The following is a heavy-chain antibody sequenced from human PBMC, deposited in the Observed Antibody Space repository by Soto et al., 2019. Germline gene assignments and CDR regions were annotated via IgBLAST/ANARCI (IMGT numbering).Heavy chain of an antibody. CDR1: GFTFSSYA. CDR2: MSGSGGST. Sequence: EVQLLESGGGLVQPGGSLRLSCAASGFTFSSYAMSWVRQAPGKGLEWVSAMSGSGGSTYYADSVKGRFTISRDNSKNTLYLQMNSLRGEDTAVYYCAKGRYDGSSRRRKPSDAFDIWGPGRMVTVS. V-gene: IGHV3-23*01. D-gene: IGHD3-22*01. CDR3: AKGRYDGSSRRRKPSDAFDI. J-gene: IGHJ3*02.